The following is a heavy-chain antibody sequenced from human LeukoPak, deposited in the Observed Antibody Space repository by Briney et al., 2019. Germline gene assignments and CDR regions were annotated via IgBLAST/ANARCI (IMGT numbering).Heavy chain of an antibody. J-gene: IGHJ4*02. V-gene: IGHV1-2*02. Sequence: ASVKVSCKTSGYTFTGYYMHWVRQAPGQGLEWMGWINPNSGVTDYAQKFQGRVTMTSDTSINTAYMELNRLRSDDTAVYYCATWGGCGSGRYFDYWGQGTLVTVSS. CDR3: ATWGGCGSGRYFDY. CDR1: GYTFTGYY. CDR2: INPNSGVT. D-gene: IGHD3-10*01.